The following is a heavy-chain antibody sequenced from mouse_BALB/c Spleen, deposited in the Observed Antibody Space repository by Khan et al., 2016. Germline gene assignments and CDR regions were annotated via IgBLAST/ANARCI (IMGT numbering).Heavy chain of an antibody. CDR1: GYTFTNYG. Sequence: QIQLVQSGPELKKPGETVKISCKASGYTFTNYGMNWVKQAPGKGLKWMGWINTYTGEPTYADDFKGRFAFSLETSASTDYLQINNIKNEDTATYFCAREGLRRTGYAMDYWGQGTSVTVSS. V-gene: IGHV9-3-1*01. CDR2: INTYTGEP. CDR3: AREGLRRTGYAMDY. D-gene: IGHD2-4*01. J-gene: IGHJ4*01.